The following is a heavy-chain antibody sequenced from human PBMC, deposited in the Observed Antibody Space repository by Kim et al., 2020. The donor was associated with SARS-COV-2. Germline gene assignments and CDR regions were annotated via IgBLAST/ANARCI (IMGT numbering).Heavy chain of an antibody. CDR3: ARDKTEVEREFIVSAHFD. J-gene: IGHJ4*01. Sequence: ASVKDSCKASGYTFIHYHIHWVRQAPGQGLEWMGTINPNDGSTRHAQRFQGRVIMTRDTSTSTVFMQLTSLESDDTAVYLCARDKTEVEREFIVSAHFD. V-gene: IGHV1-46*01. CDR2: INPNDGST. D-gene: IGHD2-15*01. CDR1: GYTFIHYH.